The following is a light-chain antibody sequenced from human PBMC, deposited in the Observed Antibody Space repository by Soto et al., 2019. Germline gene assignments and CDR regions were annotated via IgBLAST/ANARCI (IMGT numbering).Light chain of an antibody. Sequence: EVVMTQSPATLSVSPGERATLSCRASQSVSSNLVWYQQKPGQAPRLLIYSASTRATGIPARFSGTGSGTEFTLTISSLQSEDFAVYYCQQYNSWPLTFGGGTNVEIK. CDR1: QSVSSN. CDR2: SAS. V-gene: IGKV3-15*01. J-gene: IGKJ4*01. CDR3: QQYNSWPLT.